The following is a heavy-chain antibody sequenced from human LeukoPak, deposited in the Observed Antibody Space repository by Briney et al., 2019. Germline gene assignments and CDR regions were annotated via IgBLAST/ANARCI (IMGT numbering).Heavy chain of an antibody. CDR2: IWFDGSIK. J-gene: IGHJ4*02. V-gene: IGHV3-33*01. D-gene: IGHD2-8*01. Sequence: GGSERLSCAASGFTFSNYGIHWVRQPPGKGLEWVAVIWFDGSIKYYADSVKGRFTISRDSSENTVSLQMNSLRAEDTAVYYCVRDSKWVFDYWGQGSLVSVYS. CDR1: GFTFSNYG. CDR3: VRDSKWVFDY.